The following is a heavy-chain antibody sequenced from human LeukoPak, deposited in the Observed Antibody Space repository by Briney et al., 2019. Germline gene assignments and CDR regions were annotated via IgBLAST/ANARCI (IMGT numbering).Heavy chain of an antibody. J-gene: IGHJ5*02. Sequence: PGGSLRLSCAASGFTFSSYAMSWVRQAPGKGLEWVSTISGSGGSTYYADSVKGRFTISRDNSKNTLYLQMNSLRAEDTAVYYCAKLPYSSSSTVWFDPWGQGTLVTVSS. CDR3: AKLPYSSSSTVWFDP. CDR2: ISGSGGST. CDR1: GFTFSSYA. D-gene: IGHD6-6*01. V-gene: IGHV3-23*01.